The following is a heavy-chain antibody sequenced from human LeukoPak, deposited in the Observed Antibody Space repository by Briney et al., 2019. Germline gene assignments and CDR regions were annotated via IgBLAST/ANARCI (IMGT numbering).Heavy chain of an antibody. CDR3: ARDMYTTSSARGAY. D-gene: IGHD6-6*01. J-gene: IGHJ4*02. CDR2: IYSGGST. Sequence: GGSLRLSCAASGFAVSSNYMSWVRQAPGKGLEWVSVIYSGGSTYYADSVKGRLTISRDNAKNTLYLQMNSLRAEDTAVYYCARDMYTTSSARGAYWGQGTLVTVSS. V-gene: IGHV3-66*01. CDR1: GFAVSSNY.